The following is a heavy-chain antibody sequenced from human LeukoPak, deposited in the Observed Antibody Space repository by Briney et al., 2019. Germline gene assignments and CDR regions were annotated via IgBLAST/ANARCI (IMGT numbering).Heavy chain of an antibody. CDR3: ARQVGCSGGSCQLHYYYMDV. V-gene: IGHV4-39*01. Sequence: SETLSLTCTVSGGSISSSSYYWGWIRQPPGKGLEWIGSIYYSGGTYYNPSLKSRVTISVDTSKNQFSLKLSSVTAADTAVYYCARQVGCSGGSCQLHYYYMDVWGKGATVTVSS. J-gene: IGHJ6*03. CDR2: IYYSGGT. D-gene: IGHD2-15*01. CDR1: GGSISSSSYY.